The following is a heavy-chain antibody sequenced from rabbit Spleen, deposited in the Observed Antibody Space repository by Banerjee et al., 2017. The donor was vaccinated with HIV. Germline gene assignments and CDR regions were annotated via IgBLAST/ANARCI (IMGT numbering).Heavy chain of an antibody. D-gene: IGHD4-1*01. CDR1: GFTLSSYW. V-gene: IGHV1S45*01. J-gene: IGHJ6*01. CDR2: IRSGSSGST. Sequence: QEQLEESGGDLVKPEGSLTLTCTASGFTLSSYWMCWVRQAPGKGLEWIGCIRSGSSGSTYYASWVNGRFTISRTTTTVTLQMTSLTAADTATYFCARDYISGSSFSSYGMDLWGQGTLVTVS. CDR3: ARDYISGSSFSSYGMDL.